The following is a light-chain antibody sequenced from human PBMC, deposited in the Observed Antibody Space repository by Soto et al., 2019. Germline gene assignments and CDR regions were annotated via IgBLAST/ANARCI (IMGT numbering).Light chain of an antibody. V-gene: IGLV1-44*01. CDR2: GNS. J-gene: IGLJ2*01. Sequence: QSVLTQPPSASGTPGQRVTISCSGSSSNIGRDTVNWYQQLPGMAPKLLIYGNSNRPSGVPDRFSGSKSGTSASLAITGLQSEDEADYYCQSYDSSLSGVVFGVGTKLTVL. CDR3: QSYDSSLSGVV. CDR1: SSNIGRDT.